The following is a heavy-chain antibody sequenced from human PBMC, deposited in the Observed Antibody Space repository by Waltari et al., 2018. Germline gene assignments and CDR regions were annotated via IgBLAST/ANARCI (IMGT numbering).Heavy chain of an antibody. CDR1: GVSLSDRW. D-gene: IGHD6-19*01. Sequence: EVELVESGGGLVQPGGSLRLSCEVSGVSLSDRWRHWVGQTPEKGLEWVERVNRNGGNTAYADSGRGRFIISRDTARNTLFLQMSSVRVDDTALYYCVAATPSSDKWGQGTLVTVSS. CDR3: VAATPSSDK. V-gene: IGHV3-74*01. J-gene: IGHJ4*02. CDR2: VNRNGGNT.